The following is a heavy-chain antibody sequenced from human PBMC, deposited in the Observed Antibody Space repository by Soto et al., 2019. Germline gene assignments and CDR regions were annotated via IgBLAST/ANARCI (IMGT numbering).Heavy chain of an antibody. Sequence: QVQLQESGPGLVKPSETLSLTCAVSGASFGTYYWSWIRQPPGKGLEWIGYIFYSGHLKYNPSLRSRRTISEDPSKNQIALRRTSVTAADTAVYYWAREGGGYRFDYWGQGTLVTVSS. CDR3: AREGGGYRFDY. CDR1: GASFGTYY. J-gene: IGHJ4*02. V-gene: IGHV4-59*01. D-gene: IGHD5-12*01. CDR2: IFYSGHL.